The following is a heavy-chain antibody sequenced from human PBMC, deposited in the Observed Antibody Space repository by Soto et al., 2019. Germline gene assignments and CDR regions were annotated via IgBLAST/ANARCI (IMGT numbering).Heavy chain of an antibody. D-gene: IGHD1-26*01. CDR3: ATLLGSGSPRAFRYVDL. CDR2: ISSSSSTI. J-gene: IGHJ2*01. Sequence: QVQLVESGGGLVKPGGSLRLSCAASGFNFSDFYMSWIRQAPGKGLEWISYISSSSSTIYYADSVKGRFTISRDNAKNSVYLQMNSLRAEDTAVYYCATLLGSGSPRAFRYVDLWGRGTLITVSS. V-gene: IGHV3-11*01. CDR1: GFNFSDFY.